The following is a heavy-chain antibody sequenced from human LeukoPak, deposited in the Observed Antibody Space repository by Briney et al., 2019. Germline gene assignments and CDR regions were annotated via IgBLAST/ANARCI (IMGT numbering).Heavy chain of an antibody. V-gene: IGHV4-4*07. CDR2: IYTSGST. CDR3: ARGMFGESELYYFDY. Sequence: SQTLSLTCTVSGGSISSYYWSWIRQPAGKGLEWIGRIYTSGSTNYNPSLKSRVTMSVDTSKNQFSLKLSSVTAADTAVYYCARGMFGESELYYFDYWGQGTLVTVSS. J-gene: IGHJ4*02. CDR1: GGSISSYY. D-gene: IGHD3-10*02.